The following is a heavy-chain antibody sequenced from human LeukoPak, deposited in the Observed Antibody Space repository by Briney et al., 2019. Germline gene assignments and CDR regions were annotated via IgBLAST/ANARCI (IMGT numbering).Heavy chain of an antibody. V-gene: IGHV4-61*05. CDR3: ARVGGDIVVVPAAIGAFDI. CDR1: GGSISSSRYH. Sequence: SETLSLTCTVSGGSISSSRYHWGWIRQPPGKGLEWIGYIYYSGSTNYNPSLKSRVTISVDTSKNQFSLKLSSVTAADTAVYYCARVGGDIVVVPAAIGAFDIWGQGTMVTVSS. D-gene: IGHD2-2*02. CDR2: IYYSGST. J-gene: IGHJ3*02.